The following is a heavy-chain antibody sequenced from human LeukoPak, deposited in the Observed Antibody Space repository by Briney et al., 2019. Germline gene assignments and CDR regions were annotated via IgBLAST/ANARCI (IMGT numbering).Heavy chain of an antibody. CDR3: AREEVGARDYYGMDV. D-gene: IGHD1-26*01. J-gene: IGHJ6*02. CDR1: GYTFTGYY. V-gene: IGHV1-2*02. CDR2: INPNSGGT. Sequence: ASVKVSCKASGYTFTGYYMHWVRQAPGQGLEWMGWINPNSGGTNYAQKFQGRVTMTRDTSISTAYMELSSLRSEDTAVYYCAREEVGARDYYGMDVWGQGTTVTVSS.